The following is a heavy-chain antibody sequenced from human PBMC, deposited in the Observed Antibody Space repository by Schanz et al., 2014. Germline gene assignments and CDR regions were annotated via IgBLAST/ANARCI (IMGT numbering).Heavy chain of an antibody. V-gene: IGHV1-24*01. Sequence: QVQLVQSGTEVKKPGASVKVSCKASGYTFTIHGISWVRQAPGQGLEWMGGLDLEDGEIVYAEQLKGRVTMTEDTSTDTAYMELSSLRSQDTAVYYCATAEDASGSYGLPACGVWGQGTTVIVSS. J-gene: IGHJ6*02. CDR3: ATAEDASGSYGLPACGV. D-gene: IGHD3-10*01. CDR1: GYTFTIHG. CDR2: LDLEDGEI.